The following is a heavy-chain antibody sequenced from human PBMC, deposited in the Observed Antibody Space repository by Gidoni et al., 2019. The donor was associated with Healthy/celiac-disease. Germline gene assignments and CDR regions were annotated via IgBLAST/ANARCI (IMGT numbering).Heavy chain of an antibody. D-gene: IGHD1-26*01. Sequence: EVQLVETGGGLIQHGGSLRLSCAASGFTVSSNYMSWVRQAPGKGLEWVSVIYSGGSTYYADSVKGRFTISRDNSKNTLYLQMNSLRAEDTAVYYCARAFGSYAFDIWGQGTMVTVSS. J-gene: IGHJ3*02. V-gene: IGHV3-53*02. CDR2: IYSGGST. CDR3: ARAFGSYAFDI. CDR1: GFTVSSNY.